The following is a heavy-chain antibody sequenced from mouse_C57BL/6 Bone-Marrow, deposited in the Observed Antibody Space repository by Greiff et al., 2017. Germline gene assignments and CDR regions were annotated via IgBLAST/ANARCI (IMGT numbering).Heavy chain of an antibody. J-gene: IGHJ4*01. D-gene: IGHD1-1*02. CDR3: ARWGNYLDY. Sequence: VQLQQPGAELVKPGASVKMSCKASGYTFTSYWITWVKQRPGQGLEWIGDIYPGSGSTNSNAKFKSKATLSVDTSSSTAYMQLSSLTSEDSAVYYCARWGNYLDYWGQGASGTVSS. V-gene: IGHV1-55*01. CDR2: IYPGSGST. CDR1: GYTFTSYW.